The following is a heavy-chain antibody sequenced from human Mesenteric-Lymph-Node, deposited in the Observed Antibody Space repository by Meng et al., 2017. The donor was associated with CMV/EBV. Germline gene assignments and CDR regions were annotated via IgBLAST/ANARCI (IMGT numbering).Heavy chain of an antibody. V-gene: IGHV3-21*04. D-gene: IGHD3-22*01. CDR2: ISRTGSHS. CDR3: AKGTSYYDSSGYLLGSYFDY. CDR1: GFPLSSHD. J-gene: IGHJ4*02. Sequence: GESLKISCAASGFPLSSHDMNWVRQAPGKGLEWVSWISRTGSHSFHGDSVKGRFTISRDDAKNSLYLEMNSLRAEDTAVYYCAKGTSYYDSSGYLLGSYFDYWGQGTLVTVSS.